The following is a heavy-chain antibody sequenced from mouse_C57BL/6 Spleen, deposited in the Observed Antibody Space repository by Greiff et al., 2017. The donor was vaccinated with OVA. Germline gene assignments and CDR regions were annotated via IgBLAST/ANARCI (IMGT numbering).Heavy chain of an antibody. CDR1: GFTFSSYA. CDR2: ISDGGSYT. J-gene: IGHJ4*01. V-gene: IGHV5-4*03. CDR3: ARLKDYYAMDY. Sequence: EVMLVESGGGLVKPGGSLKLSCAASGFTFSSYAMSWVRQTPEKRLEWVATISDGGSYTYYPDNVKGRFTISRDNAKNNLYLQMSHLKSEDTAMYYCARLKDYYAMDYWGKGTSVTVSS.